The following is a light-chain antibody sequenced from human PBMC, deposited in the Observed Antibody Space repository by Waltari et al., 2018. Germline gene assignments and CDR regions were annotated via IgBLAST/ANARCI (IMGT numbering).Light chain of an antibody. J-gene: IGLJ2*01. Sequence: SYVVTQSPSVSVAPGETARITCGGATIGRKSVHLYQQRPGQAPVLVISYDSDRPSGIPERFSGSNSGNTATLTISWVEAEDEADYYCLVWHSTIDHQGVFGGGTKLTVL. CDR2: YDS. CDR1: TIGRKS. V-gene: IGLV3-21*04. CDR3: LVWHSTIDHQGV.